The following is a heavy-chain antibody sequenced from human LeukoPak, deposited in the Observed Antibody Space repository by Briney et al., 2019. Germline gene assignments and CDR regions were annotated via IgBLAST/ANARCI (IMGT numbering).Heavy chain of an antibody. Sequence: GGSLRLSCAASGFTFDHYAMHWVRQAPGRGLEWVSGINWNSGGVGYADSLKGRFTIFRDNAKNSLYLQMNSLRPEDTALYYCVKGFCSTITCYGLDPWGHGILVTVST. V-gene: IGHV3-9*01. CDR1: GFTFDHYA. D-gene: IGHD2-2*01. CDR2: INWNSGGV. CDR3: VKGFCSTITCYGLDP. J-gene: IGHJ5*02.